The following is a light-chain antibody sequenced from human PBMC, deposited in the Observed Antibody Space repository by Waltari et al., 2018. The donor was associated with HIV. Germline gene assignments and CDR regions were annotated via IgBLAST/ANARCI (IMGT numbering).Light chain of an antibody. Sequence: VMTQSPATLSVSPGDRATLSCKTSQRISTSLAWYQQKPGQVPRLLIYGASTRATGIPDRFSGSTSGTDFTLTISSLQSEESAVYYCQQYNNWPFTFGPGTRLEIK. CDR3: QQYNNWPFT. CDR1: QRISTS. J-gene: IGKJ3*01. CDR2: GAS. V-gene: IGKV3-15*01.